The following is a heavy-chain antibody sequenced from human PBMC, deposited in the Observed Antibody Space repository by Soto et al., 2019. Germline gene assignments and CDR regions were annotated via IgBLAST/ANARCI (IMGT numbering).Heavy chain of an antibody. V-gene: IGHV4-39*01. J-gene: IGHJ5*02. CDR1: GGSITSSSYY. CDR3: ATQEVGGSYVYTFDP. D-gene: IGHD1-26*01. Sequence: QLHLRESGPGLVKPSETLSLTCTVSGGSITSSSYYWGWIRQPPGKGLEWIGSIYYSGSTYSNPSTHSRVTTSVDTTTNQFSLKRSSVTAADTAVYYCATQEVGGSYVYTFDPWGQGTLVTVSS. CDR2: IYYSGST.